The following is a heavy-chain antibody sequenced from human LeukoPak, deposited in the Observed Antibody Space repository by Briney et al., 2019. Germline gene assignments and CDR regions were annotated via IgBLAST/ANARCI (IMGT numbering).Heavy chain of an antibody. D-gene: IGHD2-21*01. Sequence: ASVKVSCKTSGYSFTDYYMHWVRQAPGQGLEWMGWIIPNSGSTSSAQKFQDRVTMTRDTSITTVYMEVSWLTSDDTAIYYCARADRLHGGPYLIGPWGQGTLVTVSS. CDR1: GYSFTDYY. CDR2: IIPNSGST. V-gene: IGHV1-2*02. CDR3: ARADRLHGGPYLIGP. J-gene: IGHJ5*02.